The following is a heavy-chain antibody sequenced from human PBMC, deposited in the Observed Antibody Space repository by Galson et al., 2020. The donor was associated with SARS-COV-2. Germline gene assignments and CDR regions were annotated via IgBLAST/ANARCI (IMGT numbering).Heavy chain of an antibody. J-gene: IGHJ4*02. D-gene: IGHD6-19*01. Sequence: SETLSLTCAVYGGSFSGYYWSWIRQPPGKGLEWIGEINHSGSTNYNPSLKSRVTISVDTSKNQFSLKLSSVTAADTAVYYCANGIDGGTVAGTFVEDYWGQGTLVTVSS. CDR2: INHSGST. V-gene: IGHV4-34*01. CDR3: ANGIDGGTVAGTFVEDY. CDR1: GGSFSGYY.